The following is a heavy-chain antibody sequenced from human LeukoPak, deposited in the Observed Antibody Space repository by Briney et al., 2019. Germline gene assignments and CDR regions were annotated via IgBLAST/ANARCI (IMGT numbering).Heavy chain of an antibody. CDR3: ARDRDGFDY. J-gene: IGHJ4*02. V-gene: IGHV3-23*01. CDR2: MSGSGGST. CDR1: GFTFSSYA. Sequence: GGSLRLSCAASGFTFSSYAMSWVRQAPGKGLEWVSAMSGSGGSTHYADSVKGRFTISRDNAKNSLYLQMNSLRAEDTAVYYCARDRDGFDYWGQGTLVTVSS. D-gene: IGHD3-10*01.